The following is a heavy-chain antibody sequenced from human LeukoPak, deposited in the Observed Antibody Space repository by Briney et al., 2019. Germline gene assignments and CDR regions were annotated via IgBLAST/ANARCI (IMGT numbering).Heavy chain of an antibody. CDR3: AKAGIGVVGYFDY. Sequence: GGSLRLSCAASGFTFSSYAMSWVRQAPGKGLEWVSTIRGSGGGTYYADSVKGRFTISRDNSKNTLYLQMNSLRDEDTALYYCAKAGIGVVGYFDYWGQGTLVTVSS. V-gene: IGHV3-23*01. CDR1: GFTFSSYA. J-gene: IGHJ4*02. D-gene: IGHD6-19*01. CDR2: IRGSGGGT.